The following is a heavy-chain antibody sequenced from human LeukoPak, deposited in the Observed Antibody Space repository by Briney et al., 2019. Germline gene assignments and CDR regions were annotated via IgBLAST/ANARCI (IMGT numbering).Heavy chain of an antibody. CDR1: GYTLTRYA. CDR3: AREILRFDI. CDR2: INTDSGNP. Sequence: ASVKVSCKASGYTLTRYAMNWVRQAPGQGLEWMGWINTDSGNPTYAQGFTGRFVFSLDSSVSTAYLQISNLMPEDTAKYYCAREILRFDIWGQGTMVIVSS. V-gene: IGHV7-4-1*02. J-gene: IGHJ3*02.